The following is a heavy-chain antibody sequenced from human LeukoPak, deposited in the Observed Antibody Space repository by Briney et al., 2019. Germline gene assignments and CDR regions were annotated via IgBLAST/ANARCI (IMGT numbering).Heavy chain of an antibody. CDR2: IHYSGST. J-gene: IGHJ4*02. CDR3: ARAGEYYYGSGSYYN. Sequence: PSETLSLTCTVSGGSISSYYWSWIRQPAGKGLEWVGYIHYSGSTNYNPSLKSRVTISVDTSKNQFSLKLSSVTAADTAVYYCARAGEYYYGSGSYYNWGQGTLVTVSS. V-gene: IGHV4-59*01. D-gene: IGHD3-10*01. CDR1: GGSISSYY.